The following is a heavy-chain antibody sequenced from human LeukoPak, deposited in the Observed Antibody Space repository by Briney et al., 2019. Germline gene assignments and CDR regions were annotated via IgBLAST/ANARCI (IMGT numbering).Heavy chain of an antibody. CDR1: GYTFTGYY. J-gene: IGHJ3*02. D-gene: IGHD3-22*01. Sequence: ASVKVSCKASGYTFTGYYMHWVRQAPGQGLEWMGWINPNSGGTNYAQKFQGRATMTRDTSISTAYMELSRLRSDDTAVYYCARERSDSSGYYQQEGAFDIWGQGTMVTVSS. V-gene: IGHV1-2*02. CDR2: INPNSGGT. CDR3: ARERSDSSGYYQQEGAFDI.